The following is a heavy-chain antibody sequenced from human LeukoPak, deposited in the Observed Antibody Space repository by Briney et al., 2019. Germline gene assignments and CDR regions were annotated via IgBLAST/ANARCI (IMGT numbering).Heavy chain of an antibody. CDR2: LIPIFGTR. CDR1: GGTFGRYA. Sequence: SVKVSGKASGGTFGRYAMSWVRQVPGQGFEGMGMLIPIFGTRNYAQKFQGRVTIITDESTSTAYMELSSLRSEDTAVYYCARDTRRQSSSGYYLMDAFDIWGQGTMVTVSS. D-gene: IGHD3-22*01. V-gene: IGHV1-69*05. CDR3: ARDTRRQSSSGYYLMDAFDI. J-gene: IGHJ3*02.